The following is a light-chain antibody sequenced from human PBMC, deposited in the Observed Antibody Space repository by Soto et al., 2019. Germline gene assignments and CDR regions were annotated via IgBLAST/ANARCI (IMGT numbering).Light chain of an antibody. CDR2: GAS. CDR1: QSVDIN. CDR3: QQYGSSPRT. V-gene: IGKV3-15*01. J-gene: IGKJ5*01. Sequence: EIVMTQSPATLSVSPGERATLSCRASQSVDINLAWYQKKAGQAPRLLIYGASTRATAIPARFSGSGSGTDFTLTISRLEPEDFAVYYCQQYGSSPRTFGQGTRLEIK.